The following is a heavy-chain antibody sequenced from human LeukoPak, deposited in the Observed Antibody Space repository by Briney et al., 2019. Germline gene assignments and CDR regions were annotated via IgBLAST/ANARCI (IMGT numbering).Heavy chain of an antibody. CDR1: GGSFSGYY. CDR3: ARGEGTTVTTFDY. J-gene: IGHJ4*02. CDR2: INHSGST. V-gene: IGHV4-34*01. Sequence: SETLSLTCAVYGGSFSGYYFTWMRQPPGKGLEWIGEINHSGSTNYNPSLKSRVTISVDTSKNQFSLKLSSVTAADTAVYYCARGEGTTVTTFDYWGQGTLVTVSS. D-gene: IGHD4-17*01.